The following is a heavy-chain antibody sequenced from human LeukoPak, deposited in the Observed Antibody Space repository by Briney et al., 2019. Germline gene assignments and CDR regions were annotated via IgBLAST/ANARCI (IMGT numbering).Heavy chain of an antibody. V-gene: IGHV1-24*01. Sequence: ASVKVSCKVSGYTPTELSMHWVRQAPGKGLEWMGGFDPEDGETIYAQKFQGRVTMTEDTSTDTAYMELSSLRSEDTAVYYCATYPAIEAVAGPGAFDIWGQGTMVTVSS. CDR2: FDPEDGET. CDR1: GYTPTELS. D-gene: IGHD6-19*01. CDR3: ATYPAIEAVAGPGAFDI. J-gene: IGHJ3*02.